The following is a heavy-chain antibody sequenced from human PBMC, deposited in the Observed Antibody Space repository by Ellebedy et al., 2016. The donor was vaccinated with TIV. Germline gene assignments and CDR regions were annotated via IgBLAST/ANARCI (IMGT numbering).Heavy chain of an antibody. Sequence: GGSLRLSCAASGFTFSAHGVHWVRQAPGKGLEWVALISSDGSHNFYVDSVEGRFTISRDNSKNTLYLQMNSLRDEDTAVYHCVRDGAYGDYSPGYYGMDVWGQGTTVTVSS. J-gene: IGHJ6*02. CDR2: ISSDGSHN. D-gene: IGHD3-22*01. CDR3: VRDGAYGDYSPGYYGMDV. V-gene: IGHV3-30*03. CDR1: GFTFSAHG.